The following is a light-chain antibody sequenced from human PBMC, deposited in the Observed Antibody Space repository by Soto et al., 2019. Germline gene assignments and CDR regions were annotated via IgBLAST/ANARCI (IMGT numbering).Light chain of an antibody. J-gene: IGLJ1*01. CDR2: EVS. Sequence: QSVLTQPPSVSAAPGQTVTISCSGSSSNVANKDVSWYQQHPGKAPKLIIYEVSNRPSGVSTRFSGSKSDNTASLTIPGLQAEDEADYYCCSYVSSKTYVFGTGTKLTVL. V-gene: IGLV2-23*02. CDR1: SSNVANKD. CDR3: CSYVSSKTYV.